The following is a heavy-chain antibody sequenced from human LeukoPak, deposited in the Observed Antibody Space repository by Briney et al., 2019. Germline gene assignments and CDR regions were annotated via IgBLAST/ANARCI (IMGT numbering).Heavy chain of an antibody. CDR2: IRYDGSNK. Sequence: GSLRLSCAASGFTFSSYGMHWVRQAPGKGLEWVAFIRYDGSNKYYADSVKGRFTISRDNSKNTLYLQMNSLRAEDTAVYYCAKESEGYSSGWYYFDYWGQGTLVTVSS. J-gene: IGHJ4*02. CDR1: GFTFSSYG. V-gene: IGHV3-30*02. D-gene: IGHD6-19*01. CDR3: AKESEGYSSGWYYFDY.